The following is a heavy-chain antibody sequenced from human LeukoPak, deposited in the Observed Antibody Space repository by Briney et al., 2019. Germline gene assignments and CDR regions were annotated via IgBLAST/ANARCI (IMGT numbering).Heavy chain of an antibody. CDR3: ARGRGGNVLRYFPQALGKTHYYYMDV. D-gene: IGHD3-9*01. J-gene: IGHJ6*03. V-gene: IGHV3-48*01. Sequence: GGSLRLSCAASGFTFSTYSMNWVRQAPGKGLEWVSYISSRSSTIYYADSVRGRFTISRDNAKNSLYLQMNSLRAEDTAVYYCARGRGGNVLRYFPQALGKTHYYYMDVWGKGTTVTISS. CDR1: GFTFSTYS. CDR2: ISSRSSTI.